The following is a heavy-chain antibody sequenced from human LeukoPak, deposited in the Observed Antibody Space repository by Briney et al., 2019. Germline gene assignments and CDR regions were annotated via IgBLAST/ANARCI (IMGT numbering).Heavy chain of an antibody. CDR3: ARDRLRKTTPIKYYYYGMDV. CDR2: IYYSGST. V-gene: IGHV4-61*08. D-gene: IGHD4-17*01. Sequence: SQTLSLTCTVSGGSISSGGYYWSWIRQPPGKGLEWIGYIYYSGSTNYNPSLKSRVTISVDTSKNQFSLKLSSVTAADTAVYYCARDRLRKTTPIKYYYYGMDVWGQGTTVTVSS. J-gene: IGHJ6*02. CDR1: GGSISSGGYY.